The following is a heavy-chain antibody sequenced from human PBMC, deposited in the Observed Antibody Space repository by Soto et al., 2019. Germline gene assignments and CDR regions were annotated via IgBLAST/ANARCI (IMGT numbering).Heavy chain of an antibody. D-gene: IGHD2-15*01. CDR2: ISSSGSAI. Sequence: GGSLRLSCAASGFTFSDYYMSWIRQAPGKGLEWVSYISSSGSAIYYADSVKGRFTISRDNAKNSLYLQMNSLRAEDTAVYYCPRGGEFVVDARAHWFDPWGQLNLVTVSA. J-gene: IGHJ5*02. CDR3: PRGGEFVVDARAHWFDP. CDR1: GFTFSDYY. V-gene: IGHV3-11*01.